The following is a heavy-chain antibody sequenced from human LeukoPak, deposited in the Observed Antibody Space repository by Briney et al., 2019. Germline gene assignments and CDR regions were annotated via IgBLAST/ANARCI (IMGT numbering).Heavy chain of an antibody. CDR2: ISSSGTPI. J-gene: IGHJ4*02. CDR3: AREKTACGGDCYDS. V-gene: IGHV3-48*03. Sequence: GGSLRLSCAASGFTFINEMNWVRQAPGKGLEWVSYISSSGTPIHYADSVKGRFTISRDNAKNSLFLQMNSLRAEDTAVYYCAREKTACGGDCYDSWGQGTLVTVSS. D-gene: IGHD2-21*01. CDR1: GFTFINE.